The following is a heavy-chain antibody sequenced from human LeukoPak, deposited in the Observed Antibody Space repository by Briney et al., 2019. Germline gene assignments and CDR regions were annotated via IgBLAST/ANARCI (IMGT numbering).Heavy chain of an antibody. CDR3: TRHFTYYYDSSGYGDYYFDY. V-gene: IGHV3-73*01. CDR1: GFTFSGSA. D-gene: IGHD3-22*01. CDR2: IRSKANSYAT. Sequence: GGSLRLSCAASGFTFSGSAMHWVRQASGKGLEWVGRIRSKANSYATAYAASVKGRFTISRDDSKNTAYLQMSSLKTEDTAVYYCTRHFTYYYDSSGYGDYYFDYRGQGTLVTVSS. J-gene: IGHJ4*02.